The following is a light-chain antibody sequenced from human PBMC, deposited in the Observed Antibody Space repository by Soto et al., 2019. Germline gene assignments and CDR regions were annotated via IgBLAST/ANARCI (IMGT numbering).Light chain of an antibody. V-gene: IGLV2-14*03. CDR3: NSYTGSSNPYV. J-gene: IGLJ1*01. CDR2: DVS. CDR1: SSDVGSYNY. Sequence: QSVLTQPASVSGSPGQSITISCTGTSSDVGSYNYVSWYQQHPGKAPKLMIYDVSNRPSGVSNRFSGSKSGNTASLTISGLQAEDEADYYCNSYTGSSNPYVCGTGTKVTVL.